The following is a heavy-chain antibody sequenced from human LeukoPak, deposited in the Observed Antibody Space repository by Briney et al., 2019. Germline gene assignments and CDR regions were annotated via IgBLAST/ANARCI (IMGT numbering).Heavy chain of an antibody. D-gene: IGHD6-19*01. CDR3: ARDSTAVAGMGGDY. V-gene: IGHV3-66*01. CDR2: IYSGGTT. Sequence: GGSLRLSCAASGFTFSNYAMSWVRQAPGKGLEWVSVIYSGGTTFYADSVKGRFTISRDNSKNTLFLQMNSLGVEDTAVYYCARDSTAVAGMGGDYWGQGTLVTVSS. J-gene: IGHJ4*02. CDR1: GFTFSNYA.